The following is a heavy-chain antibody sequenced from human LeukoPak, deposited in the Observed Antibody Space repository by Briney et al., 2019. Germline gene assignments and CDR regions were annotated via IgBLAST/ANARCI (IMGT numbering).Heavy chain of an antibody. CDR1: GYTFTGYF. V-gene: IGHV1-46*01. CDR2: INPSGGTT. D-gene: IGHD3-9*01. Sequence: GASVRVSCKASGYTFTGYFMHWVRQAPGQGLEWMGIINPSGGTTSYSQKFQGRVTMTRDTSTSTVYMELSSLRSEDTAVYYCARGVLTGYYTNWFDPWGQGTLVTVSS. J-gene: IGHJ5*02. CDR3: ARGVLTGYYTNWFDP.